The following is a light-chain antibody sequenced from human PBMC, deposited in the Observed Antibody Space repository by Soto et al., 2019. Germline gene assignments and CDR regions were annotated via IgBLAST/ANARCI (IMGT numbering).Light chain of an antibody. V-gene: IGKV3-15*01. CDR2: GAS. CDR1: QSVSSN. J-gene: IGKJ2*01. CDR3: QQYNNWPQT. Sequence: EIVMTQSPATLSVSPGERATLSCRASQSVSSNLAWYQQKPGQAPRILIYGASTRATGIPARFSGSGSGTEFTLTICSLQSEDFAVYYWQQYNNWPQTFGQGTKLEIK.